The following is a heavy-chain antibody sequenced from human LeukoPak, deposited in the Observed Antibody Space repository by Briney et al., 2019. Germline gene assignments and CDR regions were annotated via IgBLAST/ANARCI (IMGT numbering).Heavy chain of an antibody. J-gene: IGHJ6*03. CDR3: ASISYDFWSGYYRPPDYYYMDV. V-gene: IGHV1-2*02. CDR1: GYTFTGYY. CDR2: INPNSGGT. Sequence: AASVKVSCKASGYTFTGYYMHWVRQAPGQGLEWMGWINPNSGGTNYAQKFQGRVTMTRDTSISTAYMELSRLRSDDTAVYYCASISYDFWSGYYRPPDYYYMDVWGKGTTVTVSS. D-gene: IGHD3-3*01.